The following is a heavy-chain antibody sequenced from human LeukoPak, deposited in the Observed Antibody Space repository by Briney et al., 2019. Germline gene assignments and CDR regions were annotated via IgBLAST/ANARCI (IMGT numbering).Heavy chain of an antibody. J-gene: IGHJ4*02. Sequence: PGGSLRLSCAASGFTFSSYSMNWVRQAPGKGLEWVSSISSSSSYIYYADSVKGRFTISRDNAKNSLYLQMNSLRAEDTAVYYXARDIDSSGYYENWGQGTLVTVSS. D-gene: IGHD3-22*01. CDR1: GFTFSSYS. CDR3: ARDIDSSGYYEN. V-gene: IGHV3-21*01. CDR2: ISSSSSYI.